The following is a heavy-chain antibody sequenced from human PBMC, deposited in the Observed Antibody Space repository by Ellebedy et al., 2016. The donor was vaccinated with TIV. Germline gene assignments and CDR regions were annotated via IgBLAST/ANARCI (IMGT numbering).Heavy chain of an antibody. CDR3: ARVGPFYDDTSGYMHY. CDR2: ISVYNGNT. V-gene: IGHV1-18*04. CDR1: GYTFTSFG. Sequence: ASVKVSCKASGYTFTSFGVTWVRQAPGQGLEWMGWISVYNGNTKYVQKLQGRVTLTTDTSMNTAYMELRSLRSDDTAVYYCARVGPFYDDTSGYMHYWGQGILVTVSS. D-gene: IGHD3-22*01. J-gene: IGHJ4*02.